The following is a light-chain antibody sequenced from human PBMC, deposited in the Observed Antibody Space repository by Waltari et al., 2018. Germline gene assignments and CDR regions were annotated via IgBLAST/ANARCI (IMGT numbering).Light chain of an antibody. CDR2: DVS. CDR1: SSDVGGYNY. V-gene: IGLV2-14*03. J-gene: IGLJ1*01. Sequence: QSALTQPASVSGSPGQSITISCTGTSSDVGGYNYVPWYQQHPGKPPKPMFYDVSNRPSGVSNRFSGSKSGNTASLTISGLQAEDEADYYCSSYTSSSTLYVFGTGTKVTVL. CDR3: SSYTSSSTLYV.